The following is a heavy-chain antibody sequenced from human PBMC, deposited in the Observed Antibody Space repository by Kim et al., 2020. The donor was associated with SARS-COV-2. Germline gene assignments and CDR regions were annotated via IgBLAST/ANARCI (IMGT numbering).Heavy chain of an antibody. Sequence: DRLTISRDNSKHTLYLQMNRLRAEDTAVYYCARRKSDLFDTGGVRNWFDPWGQGTLVTVSS. V-gene: IGHV3-30*01. CDR3: ARRKSDLFDTGGVRNWFDP. J-gene: IGHJ5*02. D-gene: IGHD2-8*02.